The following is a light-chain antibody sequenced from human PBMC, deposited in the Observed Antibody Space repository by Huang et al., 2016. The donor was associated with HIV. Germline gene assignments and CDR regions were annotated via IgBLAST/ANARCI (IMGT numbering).Light chain of an antibody. CDR3: QQSYNIPRT. V-gene: IGKV1-39*01. Sequence: DIQMTQAPSSLSAPVGDSVIITCRASQIINRYLNWYLQMSGRAPKLLISGASTLQGGVSPRFSGSVSGTDFTLTITGVQSEDSATYFCQQSYNIPRTFGQGTLLEIK. J-gene: IGKJ2*01. CDR2: GAS. CDR1: QIINRY.